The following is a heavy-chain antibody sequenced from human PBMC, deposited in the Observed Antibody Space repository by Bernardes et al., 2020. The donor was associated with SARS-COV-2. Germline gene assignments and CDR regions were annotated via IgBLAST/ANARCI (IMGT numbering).Heavy chain of an antibody. D-gene: IGHD1-26*01. Sequence: GGSLRLSCAASGFTFSSYAMSWVRQAPGKGLEWVSAISGSGGSTYYADSVKGWFTISRDNSKNTLYLQMNSLRAEDTAVYYCATAEPQCYYYYGMGVWGQGTTVTVYS. CDR3: ATAEPQCYYYYGMGV. CDR1: GFTFSSYA. CDR2: ISGSGGST. J-gene: IGHJ6*02. V-gene: IGHV3-23*01.